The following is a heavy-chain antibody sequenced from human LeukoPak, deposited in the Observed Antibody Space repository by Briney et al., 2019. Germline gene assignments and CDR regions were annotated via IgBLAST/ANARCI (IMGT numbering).Heavy chain of an antibody. CDR1: GFTFSSYA. J-gene: IGHJ4*02. CDR2: NSGSGGST. Sequence: GGSLRLSCAASGFTFSSYAMNWVRQAPGKGLEWVSANSGSGGSTYYADSVKGRFTISRDNSKNTLYLQMNSLRAEDTAIYYCAKMGGSIAARPNYFDYWGQGTLVTVSS. V-gene: IGHV3-23*01. CDR3: AKMGGSIAARPNYFDY. D-gene: IGHD6-6*01.